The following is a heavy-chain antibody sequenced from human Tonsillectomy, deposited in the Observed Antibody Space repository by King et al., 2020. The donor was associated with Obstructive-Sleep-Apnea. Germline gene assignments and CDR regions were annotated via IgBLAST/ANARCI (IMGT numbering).Heavy chain of an antibody. D-gene: IGHD3-22*01. CDR3: ARVMYYYDSSAYDY. V-gene: IGHV3-11*01. CDR2: ISSSDSTI. CDR1: GFTFSDYY. J-gene: IGHJ4*02. Sequence: QLVQSGGGLGKPGGSLRLSCAASGFTFSDYYMSWIRQAPGKGLEWVSYISSSDSTIYYADSVKGRLTISRDNATISLYLQMNSLRAEDTAVYYCARVMYYYDSSAYDYWGQGTLVTVSS.